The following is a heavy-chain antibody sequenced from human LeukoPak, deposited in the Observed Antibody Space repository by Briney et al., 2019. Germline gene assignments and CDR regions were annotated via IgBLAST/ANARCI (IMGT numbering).Heavy chain of an antibody. V-gene: IGHV3-21*01. J-gene: IGHJ4*02. CDR1: GFTFSSYW. CDR2: ISTGSGFI. Sequence: GGSLRLSCAAPGFTFSSYWMSWVRQAPGKGLEWVSYISTGSGFIYYTDSVKGRFTISRDNAKNSLYLQMNSLRAEDTAVYYCAREGSSSGWFDYWGQGTLVTDSS. D-gene: IGHD6-19*01. CDR3: AREGSSSGWFDY.